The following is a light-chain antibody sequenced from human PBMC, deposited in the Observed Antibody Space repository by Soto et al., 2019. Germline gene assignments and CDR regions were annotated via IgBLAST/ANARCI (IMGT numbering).Light chain of an antibody. Sequence: QSVLTQPASVSGSPGQSITISCTGTSGDIGSYNRVSWYQQHPGKAPKLIIYEVTDRPSGVSNRFSGSKSGNTASLTISGLQAEDEAEYYCSSYTNIITSVCVFGTVTKVTV. V-gene: IGLV2-14*01. CDR3: SSYTNIITSVCV. J-gene: IGLJ1*01. CDR2: EVT. CDR1: SGDIGSYNR.